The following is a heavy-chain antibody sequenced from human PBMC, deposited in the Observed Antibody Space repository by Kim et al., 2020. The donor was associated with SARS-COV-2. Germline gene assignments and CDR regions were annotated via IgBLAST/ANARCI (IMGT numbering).Heavy chain of an antibody. CDR1: GGTFSSYA. CDR3: ASARVGRYYYYGMDV. D-gene: IGHD2-15*01. J-gene: IGHJ6*02. Sequence: SVKVSCKASGGTFSSYAISWVRQAPGQGLEWMGGIIPIFGTANYAQKFQGRVTITADESTSTAYMELSSLRSEDTAVYYCASARVGRYYYYGMDVWGQGTTVTVSS. V-gene: IGHV1-69*13. CDR2: IIPIFGTA.